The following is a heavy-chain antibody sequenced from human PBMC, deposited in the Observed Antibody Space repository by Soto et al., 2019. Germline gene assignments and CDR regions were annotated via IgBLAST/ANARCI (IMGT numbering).Heavy chain of an antibody. CDR2: IYYSGST. CDR1: GGSISSYY. CDR3: AASTGVLRY. J-gene: IGHJ4*02. V-gene: IGHV4-59*01. D-gene: IGHD3-10*01. Sequence: KPSETLCLTCTVAGGSISSYYWSWIRQPPGKGLEWIGYIYYSGSTNYNPSLKSRVTISVDTSKNQFSLKLSSVTAADTAVYYCAASTGVLRYWGQGTLVTVSS.